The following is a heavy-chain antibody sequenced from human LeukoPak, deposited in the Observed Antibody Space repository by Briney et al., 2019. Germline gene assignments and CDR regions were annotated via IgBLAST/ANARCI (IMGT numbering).Heavy chain of an antibody. J-gene: IGHJ3*02. CDR1: GFTLSSYS. CDR3: ARDSDSSGWYSMRAFDI. D-gene: IGHD6-19*01. Sequence: GGSLRLSCTASGFTLSSYSMNWVRQAPGKGLEWVSHISSANIFYSDSVQGRFTISRDNAKNSLYLQMNSLRDDDTAVYYCARDSDSSGWYSMRAFDIWGQGTMVTVSS. CDR2: ISSANI. V-gene: IGHV3-48*02.